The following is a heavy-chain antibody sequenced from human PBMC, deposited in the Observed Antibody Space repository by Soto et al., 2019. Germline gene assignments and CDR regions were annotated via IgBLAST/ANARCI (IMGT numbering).Heavy chain of an antibody. V-gene: IGHV1-69*12. CDR1: GGTSSSYA. Sequence: QVQLVQSGAEVKKPGSSVKVSCKASGGTSSSYAISWVRQAPGQGLEWMGGIIPIFGTANYAQKFQGRVTITADESTSTAYMELSSLRSEDTAVYYCARVNWTNGVCYISWDAFDIWGQGTMVTVSS. CDR2: IIPIFGTA. CDR3: ARVNWTNGVCYISWDAFDI. D-gene: IGHD2-8*01. J-gene: IGHJ3*02.